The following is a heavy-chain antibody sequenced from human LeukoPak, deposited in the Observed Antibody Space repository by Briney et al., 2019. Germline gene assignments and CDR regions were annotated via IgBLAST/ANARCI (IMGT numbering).Heavy chain of an antibody. CDR1: GFTFDDYA. V-gene: IGHV3-9*03. Sequence: GGSLRLSCAASGFTFDDYAMHWVRQAPGKGLEWVSGISWNSGSIGYADSVKGRFTISRDNAKNSLYLQMNSLRAEDMALYYCARGAKTYYDILTGNHIDYWGQGTLVTVSS. J-gene: IGHJ4*02. CDR3: ARGAKTYYDILTGNHIDY. CDR2: ISWNSGSI. D-gene: IGHD3-9*01.